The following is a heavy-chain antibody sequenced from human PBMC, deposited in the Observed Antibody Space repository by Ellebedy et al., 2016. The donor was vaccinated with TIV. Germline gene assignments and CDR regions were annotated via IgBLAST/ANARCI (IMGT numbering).Heavy chain of an antibody. D-gene: IGHD5-18*01. CDR1: GFTFEDFA. CDR3: ARSRGFSYGNDAFDL. V-gene: IGHV3-9*03. CDR2: INWSGSTF. Sequence: PGGSLRLSCVVSGFTFEDFAFHRVRQAPGKGLEWVSGINWSGSTFGHAASVKGRLTISRDNAKNTLNLQMDSLRVDDMALYFCARSRGFSYGNDAFDLWGQGTVVIVSS. J-gene: IGHJ3*01.